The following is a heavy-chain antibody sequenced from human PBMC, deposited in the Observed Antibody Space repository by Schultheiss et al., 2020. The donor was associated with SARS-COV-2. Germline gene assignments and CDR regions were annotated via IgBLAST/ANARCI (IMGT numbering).Heavy chain of an antibody. Sequence: GSLRLSCAASGFTFSSYAMSWVRQAPGKGLEWVSAISGSGGSTYYADSVMGRFTISRDNSKNTLYLQMNSLRAEDTAVYYCARSPEYSSSWYAYYYGMDVWGQGTTVTVAS. CDR1: GFTFSSYA. J-gene: IGHJ6*02. V-gene: IGHV3-23*01. CDR3: ARSPEYSSSWYAYYYGMDV. D-gene: IGHD6-13*01. CDR2: ISGSGGST.